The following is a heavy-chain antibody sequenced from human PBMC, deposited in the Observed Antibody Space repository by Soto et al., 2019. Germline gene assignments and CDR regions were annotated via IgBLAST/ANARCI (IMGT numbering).Heavy chain of an antibody. D-gene: IGHD2-15*01. J-gene: IGHJ4*02. CDR1: GFTFSHHS. Sequence: GGSLRLSCSGSGFTFSHHSLYWVRQPPGKGLQCVSSISGSGGNIYYAESVKGRFTISRDNSKNTLYLQMTSLSSEDSAVYYCVKVSGYCTGGSCFSYFDYWGQGTPVTVSS. CDR2: ISGSGGNI. V-gene: IGHV3-64D*06. CDR3: VKVSGYCTGGSCFSYFDY.